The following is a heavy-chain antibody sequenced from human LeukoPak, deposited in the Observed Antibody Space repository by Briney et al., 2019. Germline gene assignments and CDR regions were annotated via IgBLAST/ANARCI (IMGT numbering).Heavy chain of an antibody. J-gene: IGHJ4*02. D-gene: IGHD2-2*01. V-gene: IGHV3-74*01. CDR2: INSDGSGT. Sequence: GGSLRLSCAASGFTFSRHWMHWVRQAPGKGLVWISRINSDGSGTNYADFVKGRFTISRDNAKNTVYLQINSLRGEDTAVYYCARICSSTDCLIPDWGQGTLVTVSS. CDR3: ARICSSTDCLIPD. CDR1: GFTFSRHW.